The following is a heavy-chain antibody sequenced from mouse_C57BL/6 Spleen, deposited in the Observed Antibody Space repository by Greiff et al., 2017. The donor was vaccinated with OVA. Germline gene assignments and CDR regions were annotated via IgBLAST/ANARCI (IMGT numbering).Heavy chain of an antibody. CDR3: ARALGAGEAY. Sequence: QVQLQQPGAELVKPGASVKLSCKASGYTFTSYWMQWVKQRPGQGLEWIGEIDPSDSYTNYNQKFKGKATLTVDTSSSTAYMQLSSLTSEDSAVYYCARALGAGEAYWGQGTLVTVSA. D-gene: IGHD3-3*01. CDR2: IDPSDSYT. CDR1: GYTFTSYW. J-gene: IGHJ3*01. V-gene: IGHV1-50*01.